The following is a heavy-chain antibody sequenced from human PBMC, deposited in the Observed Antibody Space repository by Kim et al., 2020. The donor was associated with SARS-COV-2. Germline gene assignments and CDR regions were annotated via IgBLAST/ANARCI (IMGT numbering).Heavy chain of an antibody. CDR3: AKWKVTMVRGDRSGLRFDP. Sequence: DRLTISRDNSKNTLYLQMNSLRAEDTAVYYCAKWKVTMVRGDRSGLRFDPWGQGTLVTVSS. V-gene: IGHV3-23*01. J-gene: IGHJ5*02. D-gene: IGHD3-10*01.